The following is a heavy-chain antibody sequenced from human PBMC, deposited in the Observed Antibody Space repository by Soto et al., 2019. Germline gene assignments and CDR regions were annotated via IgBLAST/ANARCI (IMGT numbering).Heavy chain of an antibody. CDR2: IKFDGITA. J-gene: IGHJ6*02. Sequence: GGSLRLSCVASGFTFTAYWMHWVRQAPGQGLVWVSRIKFDGITASYADSVNGRFTISRDNAKNTVYLQMDSLRAEDTAVYYCAKDLVAGLYYYYYGMDVWGQGTTVTVSS. D-gene: IGHD2-15*01. CDR3: AKDLVAGLYYYYYGMDV. CDR1: GFTFTAYW. V-gene: IGHV3-74*01.